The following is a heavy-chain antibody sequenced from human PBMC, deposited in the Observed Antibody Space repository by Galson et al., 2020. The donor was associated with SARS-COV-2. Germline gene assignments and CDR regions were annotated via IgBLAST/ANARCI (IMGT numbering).Heavy chain of an antibody. CDR2: ISGSGGST. CDR3: AKSDSSRTLYYYGMDV. D-gene: IGHD3-22*01. Sequence: GGSLRLSCAASGFTFSNYALTWVRQAPGKGLEWVSAISGSGGSTYYADSVKGRFTISRDNSKHTLFLQMNSLRAEDTAVYSCAKSDSSRTLYYYGMDVWGQGTTVIVSS. V-gene: IGHV3-23*01. CDR1: GFTFSNYA. J-gene: IGHJ6*02.